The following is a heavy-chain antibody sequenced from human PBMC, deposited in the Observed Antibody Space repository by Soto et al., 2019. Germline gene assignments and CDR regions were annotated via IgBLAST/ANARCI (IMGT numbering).Heavy chain of an antibody. J-gene: IGHJ4*02. CDR1: GFTVSSNY. D-gene: IGHD6-13*01. Sequence: EVQLVETGGGWIQPGGSLRLSCAASGFTVSSNYMSWVRQAPGKGLEWVSVSYSGGSTYYASSVKGRFTTSRDNSKNTLYLQMQSLRAEGTAVCYSPREARYSSSWEGKYWGQGTRVTVSS. CDR3: PREARYSSSWEGKY. CDR2: SYSGGST. V-gene: IGHV3-53*02.